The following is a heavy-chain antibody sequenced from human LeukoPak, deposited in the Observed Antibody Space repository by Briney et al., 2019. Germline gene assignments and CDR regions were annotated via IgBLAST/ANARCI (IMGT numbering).Heavy chain of an antibody. V-gene: IGHV3-30-3*01. Sequence: PGRSLRLSCAASGFTFNTYAMHRVRQAPGKGLEWVAVVSHDENNKYYADSVKGRFTISRDNSKNTLYLQMNSLRAEDTAVYYCARGHYYDSSGYLGIDYWGQGTLVTVSS. J-gene: IGHJ4*02. D-gene: IGHD3-22*01. CDR3: ARGHYYDSSGYLGIDY. CDR2: VSHDENNK. CDR1: GFTFNTYA.